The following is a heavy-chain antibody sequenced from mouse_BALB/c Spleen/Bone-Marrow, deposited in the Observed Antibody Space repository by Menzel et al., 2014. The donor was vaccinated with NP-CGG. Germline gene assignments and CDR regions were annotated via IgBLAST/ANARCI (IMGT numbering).Heavy chain of an antibody. D-gene: IGHD2-10*01. CDR1: GFSFNSYG. CDR2: ISGGGSYT. V-gene: IGHV5-9-2*01. Sequence: VQLEESGGGLVKSGGSLKLSCAASGFSFNSYGMSWVRQTPEKRLEWVATISGGGSYTFYPDSVKGRFTISRDNAKNNLYLQLSSLRSEDTALYDXXXXXCYXQTEVSLVYWGQGTLVTVSA. J-gene: IGHJ3*01. CDR3: XXXXCYXQTEVSLVY.